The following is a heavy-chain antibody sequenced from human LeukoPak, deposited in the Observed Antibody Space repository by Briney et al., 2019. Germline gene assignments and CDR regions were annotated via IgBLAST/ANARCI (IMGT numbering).Heavy chain of an antibody. CDR3: AKASDYGDLFDY. D-gene: IGHD4-17*01. V-gene: IGHV3-30*18. CDR1: GFTFSSYG. Sequence: PGRSLRLSCAASGFTFSSYGMHWVRQAPGKGLEWVAVISYDGSNKYYADSVKGRFTISRDNSKNTLYLQMNSLRAEDTAVYYCAKASDYGDLFDYWGQGTLVTVSS. CDR2: ISYDGSNK. J-gene: IGHJ4*02.